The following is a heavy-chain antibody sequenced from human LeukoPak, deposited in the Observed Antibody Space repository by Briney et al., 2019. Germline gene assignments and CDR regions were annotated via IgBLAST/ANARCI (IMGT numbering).Heavy chain of an antibody. Sequence: ASVKVSCKVSGYTFTGYYMHWVRQAPGQGLEWMGWINPNSGGTNYAQKFQGRVTMTRDTSISTAYMELSRLRSDDTAVYYCASPDDYGDYGWVPFDYWGQGTLVTVSS. J-gene: IGHJ4*02. CDR3: ASPDDYGDYGWVPFDY. V-gene: IGHV1-2*02. D-gene: IGHD4-17*01. CDR1: GYTFTGYY. CDR2: INPNSGGT.